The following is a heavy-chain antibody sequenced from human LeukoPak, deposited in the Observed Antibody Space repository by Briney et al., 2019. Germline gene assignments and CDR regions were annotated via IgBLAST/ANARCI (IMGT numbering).Heavy chain of an antibody. V-gene: IGHV3-30*02. CDR1: GFTFSSYG. CDR2: IRYDGSNK. J-gene: IGHJ4*02. CDR3: SKDFSIALLWFGEVLI. D-gene: IGHD3-10*01. Sequence: PGGSLRLSCAASGFTFSSYGMHWVRQAPGKGLEWVAFIRYDGSNKYYADSVKGRFTISRDNSKNTLYLQMNSLRAEDTAVYYWSKDFSIALLWFGEVLIWGQGTLVTVSS.